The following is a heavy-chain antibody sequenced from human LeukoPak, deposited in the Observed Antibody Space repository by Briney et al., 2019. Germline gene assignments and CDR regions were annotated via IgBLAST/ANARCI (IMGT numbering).Heavy chain of an antibody. Sequence: SETLSLTCGVQGGSLTGYYWNWIRRSPGRGLEWLGKINHSGSTTYSPSFERRLTISLVTSKNEVSLRLTSVTAADTATYYCARGQRTLTAHYYDYHPIDVWGQGTTVTVSS. V-gene: IGHV4-34*01. CDR2: INHSGST. D-gene: IGHD3-16*01. CDR1: GGSLTGYY. CDR3: ARGQRTLTAHYYDYHPIDV. J-gene: IGHJ6*02.